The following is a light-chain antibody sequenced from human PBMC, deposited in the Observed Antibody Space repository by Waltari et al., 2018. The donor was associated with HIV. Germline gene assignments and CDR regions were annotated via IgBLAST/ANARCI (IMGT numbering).Light chain of an antibody. V-gene: IGLV2-14*01. Sequence: QSALTQPTHVSGSPGQSITISCPGLNSAAGGYNYISWYQQHPGKAPKHIIYEVSNRPSGMSDRFSGAKSGNTASLTISGLQAEDEADYYCFSYRSSSTRVFGGGTKLTVL. CDR3: FSYRSSSTRV. CDR2: EVS. CDR1: NSAAGGYNY. J-gene: IGLJ3*02.